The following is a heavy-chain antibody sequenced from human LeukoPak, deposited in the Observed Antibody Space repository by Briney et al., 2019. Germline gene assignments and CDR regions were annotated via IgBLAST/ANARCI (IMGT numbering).Heavy chain of an antibody. CDR1: GYTFTGFY. J-gene: IGHJ6*03. V-gene: IGHV1-2*02. CDR3: ATSAGDYRSGHYYYMGV. D-gene: IGHD4-11*01. Sequence: ASVKVSCKASGYTFTGFYFHWVRQAPGQGLEWMGWINPNTAGTNYAQKFLGGVTLTWDTSISTAYMELNRLTSDDTAVYYCATSAGDYRSGHYYYMGVWGKGTSVTVSS. CDR2: INPNTAGT.